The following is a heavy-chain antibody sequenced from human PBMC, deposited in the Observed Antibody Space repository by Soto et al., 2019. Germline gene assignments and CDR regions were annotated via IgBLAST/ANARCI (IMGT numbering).Heavy chain of an antibody. CDR1: GGSISSYY. V-gene: IGHV4-59*01. CDR3: ARDDYSYGYFDY. D-gene: IGHD5-18*01. J-gene: IGHJ4*02. Sequence: QVQLQESGPGLVKPSETLSLTCTVSGGSISSYYWSWIRQPPGKGLEWIGYIYYSGSTNYNPSLKGRVTISVDTSKNQFSLKLSSVTAADTAVYYCARDDYSYGYFDYWGQGTLVTVSS. CDR2: IYYSGST.